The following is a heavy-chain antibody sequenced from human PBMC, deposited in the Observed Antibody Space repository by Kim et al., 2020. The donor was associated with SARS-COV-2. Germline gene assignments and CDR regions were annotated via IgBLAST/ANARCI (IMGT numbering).Heavy chain of an antibody. CDR2: IYYSGST. D-gene: IGHD3-3*01. Sequence: SETLSLTCTVSGGSISSYYWSWIRQPPGKGLEWIGYIYYSGSTNYNPSLKSRVTISVDTTKNQFSLKLSSVPAADTAGYYCARDHREWLQYTASWDFDLWGRGTLVTVSS. J-gene: IGHJ2*01. CDR3: ARDHREWLQYTASWDFDL. V-gene: IGHV4-59*01. CDR1: GGSISSYY.